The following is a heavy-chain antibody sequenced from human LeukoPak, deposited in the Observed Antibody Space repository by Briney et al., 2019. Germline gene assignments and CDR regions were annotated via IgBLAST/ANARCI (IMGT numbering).Heavy chain of an antibody. Sequence: GGSLRLSCAASGFTFSSHWMHWVRQVPGKGLVWVSRINGDGRRITYADSVKGRFTISRDNAKITLFLQMDSLRAEDTALYYCARDRPDGRTSFDYWGLGTLVTVSS. CDR1: GFTFSSHW. V-gene: IGHV3-74*03. CDR3: ARDRPDGRTSFDY. D-gene: IGHD1-14*01. CDR2: INGDGRRI. J-gene: IGHJ4*02.